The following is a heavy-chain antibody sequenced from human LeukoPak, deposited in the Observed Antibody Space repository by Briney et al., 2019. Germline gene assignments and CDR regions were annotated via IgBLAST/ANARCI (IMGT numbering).Heavy chain of an antibody. J-gene: IGHJ4*02. CDR3: ARSMYSSSWSWDH. CDR1: GFTVSSNY. V-gene: IGHV3-53*01. D-gene: IGHD6-13*01. Sequence: PGGSLRLSCAASGFTVSSNYMSWVRQAPGKGLEWVSVIYSGGNTYYADSVKGRFTISRDNSKNTLYLQMNSLRAEDTAVYYCARSMYSSSWSWDHWGQGTLVTVSS. CDR2: IYSGGNT.